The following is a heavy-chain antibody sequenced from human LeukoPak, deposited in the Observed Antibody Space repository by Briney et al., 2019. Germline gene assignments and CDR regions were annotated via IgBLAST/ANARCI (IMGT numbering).Heavy chain of an antibody. D-gene: IGHD3-10*01. V-gene: IGHV3-23*01. J-gene: IGHJ3*02. Sequence: GGSLRLSCVASGFTFSSYAMSWVRQAPGKGLEWVSSFSGSGGSIYYADSVKGRFTISRDNSKNTLYLQMNSLRAEDTAVYYCARGPKRKLSSGGAFDIWGQGTMVTVSS. CDR3: ARGPKRKLSSGGAFDI. CDR2: FSGSGGSI. CDR1: GFTFSSYA.